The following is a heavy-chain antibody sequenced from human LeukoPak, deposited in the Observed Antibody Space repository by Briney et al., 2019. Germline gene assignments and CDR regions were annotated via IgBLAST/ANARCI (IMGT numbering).Heavy chain of an antibody. D-gene: IGHD5-18*01. CDR1: GFTFSSYE. J-gene: IGHJ4*02. CDR2: ISSSSTTI. Sequence: PGGSLRLSCAASGFTFSSYEMNWVRQAPGKGLEWVSYISSSSTTIHYADSVKGRFTISRDNAKNSLYLQMNSLRAEDTALYYCAKGRGYNYGYIFGYFDYWGQGTLVTVSS. CDR3: AKGRGYNYGYIFGYFDY. V-gene: IGHV3-48*03.